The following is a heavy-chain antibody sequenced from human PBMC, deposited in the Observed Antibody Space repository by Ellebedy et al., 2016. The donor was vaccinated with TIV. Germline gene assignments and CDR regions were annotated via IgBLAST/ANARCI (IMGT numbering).Heavy chain of an antibody. Sequence: GESLKISCVASGFTFNTYAMHSVRQAPGKGLEWVAVIWYDGSEKYYADSVKGRCAISRDNSKNTFHLQMNSLRAEDTAVYYCARDVGGFGAFVDSWGQGTLVTVSS. CDR2: IWYDGSEK. CDR3: ARDVGGFGAFVDS. D-gene: IGHD3-10*01. CDR1: GFTFNTYA. J-gene: IGHJ4*02. V-gene: IGHV3-33*01.